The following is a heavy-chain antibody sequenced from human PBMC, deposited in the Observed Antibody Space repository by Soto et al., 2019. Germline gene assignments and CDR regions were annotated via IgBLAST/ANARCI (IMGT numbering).Heavy chain of an antibody. Sequence: QVQLVQSGAEVKKPGSSVKVSCKASGGTFSSYAISWVRQAPGQGLEWMGGIIPIFGTANYAQKFQGRVTITADESTSTAYMELSSLRSEDTAVYYCASSGYYGSGRHNWFDPWGQGTLVTVSS. D-gene: IGHD3-10*01. V-gene: IGHV1-69*01. CDR3: ASSGYYGSGRHNWFDP. CDR1: GGTFSSYA. CDR2: IIPIFGTA. J-gene: IGHJ5*02.